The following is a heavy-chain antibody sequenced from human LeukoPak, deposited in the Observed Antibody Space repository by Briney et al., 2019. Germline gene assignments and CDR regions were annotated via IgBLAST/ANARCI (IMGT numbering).Heavy chain of an antibody. CDR3: ARDSRWELLGYYYYMDV. J-gene: IGHJ6*03. Sequence: GGSLRLSCAASGFTFSDHYMDWVRQAPGKGLEWVGRTRNKANSYTTEYAASVKGRFTISRDDSKNSLYLQMNSLKTEDTAVYYCARDSRWELLGYYYYMDVWGKGTTVTVSS. V-gene: IGHV3-72*01. D-gene: IGHD1-26*01. CDR1: GFTFSDHY. CDR2: TRNKANSYTT.